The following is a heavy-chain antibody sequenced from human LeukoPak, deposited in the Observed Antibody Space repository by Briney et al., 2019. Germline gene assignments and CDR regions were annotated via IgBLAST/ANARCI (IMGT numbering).Heavy chain of an antibody. CDR3: ATHSGSYFRFFDY. CDR2: IIPIFGTA. D-gene: IGHD1-26*01. J-gene: IGHJ4*02. Sequence: GASVKVSCKASGGTFSSYAISWVRQAPGQGLEWMGGIIPIFGTANYAQKFQGRVTITADESTSTAYMELSSLRSEDTAVYYCATHSGSYFRFFDYWGQGTLVTVSS. CDR1: GGTFSSYA. V-gene: IGHV1-69*13.